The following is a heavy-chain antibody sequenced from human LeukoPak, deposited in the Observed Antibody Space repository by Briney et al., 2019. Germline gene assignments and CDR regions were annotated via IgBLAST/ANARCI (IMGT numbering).Heavy chain of an antibody. CDR3: ARGGCSSTSCYQWYYYYYMDV. Sequence: GGSLRLSCAASGFTFSSYSMNWVRQAPGKGLEWVSSISSSSSYIYYADSVKGRFTISRDNAKNSLYLQMNSLRAEDTAVYYCARGGCSSTSCYQWYYYYYMDVWGKGTTVTVSS. J-gene: IGHJ6*03. CDR1: GFTFSSYS. D-gene: IGHD2-2*01. V-gene: IGHV3-21*01. CDR2: ISSSSSYI.